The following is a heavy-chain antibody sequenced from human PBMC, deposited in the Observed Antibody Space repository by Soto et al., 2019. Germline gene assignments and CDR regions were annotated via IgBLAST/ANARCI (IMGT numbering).Heavy chain of an antibody. CDR2: ISGSGTST. CDR1: GFSFSSYA. V-gene: IGHV3-23*01. J-gene: IGHJ4*02. Sequence: GGSLRLSCGASGFSFSSYAMSWVRQAPGKGLEWVSVISGSGTSTYYADSVKGRFTISRDNSKNTLFLQMNSLSAEDTALYYCATRPSFFHYWGQGTLVTVSS. CDR3: ATRPSFFHY.